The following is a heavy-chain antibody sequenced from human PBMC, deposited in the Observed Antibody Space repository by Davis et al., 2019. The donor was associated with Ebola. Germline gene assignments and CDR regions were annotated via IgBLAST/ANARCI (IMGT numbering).Heavy chain of an antibody. J-gene: IGHJ4*02. CDR2: IIPILGIA. V-gene: IGHV1-69*02. Sequence: SVKVSCKASGGTFSSYTISWVRQAPGQGLEWMGRIIPILGIANYAQKFQGRVTITADKSTSTAYMELSSLRSEDTAVYYCARVRRGVINFYFDYWGQGTLVTVSS. CDR1: GGTFSSYT. CDR3: ARVRRGVINFYFDY. D-gene: IGHD3-10*01.